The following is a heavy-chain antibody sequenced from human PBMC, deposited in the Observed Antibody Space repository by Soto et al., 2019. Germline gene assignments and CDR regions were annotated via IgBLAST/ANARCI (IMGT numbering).Heavy chain of an antibody. D-gene: IGHD2-15*01. CDR3: ARGGGLDAFDI. J-gene: IGHJ3*02. V-gene: IGHV1-69*13. CDR2: IIPIFGTA. Sequence: AASVKVSCKASGGTFSSYAISWVRQAPGQGLEWMGGIIPIFGTANYAQKFQGRVTITADESTSTAYMELSSLRSEDTAVYYCARGGGLDAFDIWGQGTMVTVSS. CDR1: GGTFSSYA.